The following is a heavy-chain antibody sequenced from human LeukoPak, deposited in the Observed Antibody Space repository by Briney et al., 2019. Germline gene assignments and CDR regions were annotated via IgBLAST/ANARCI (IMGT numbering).Heavy chain of an antibody. V-gene: IGHV3-30*02. J-gene: IGHJ4*02. CDR2: IRYDGNNK. Sequence: GGSLRLSCAASGFTFSSYGMHWVHQAPGKGLEWVAFIRYDGNNKYYADSVKGRFTISRDNSKNTLYLQMNSLRTEDTAVYYCAKETDSSGPFDYWGQGTLVTVSS. CDR3: AKETDSSGPFDY. CDR1: GFTFSSYG. D-gene: IGHD3-22*01.